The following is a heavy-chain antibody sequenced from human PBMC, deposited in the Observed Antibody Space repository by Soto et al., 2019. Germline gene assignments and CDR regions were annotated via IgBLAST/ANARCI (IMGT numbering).Heavy chain of an antibody. V-gene: IGHV1-69*13. CDR3: ARVSSGVDTAMVSPRLDY. CDR2: IIPIFGTA. D-gene: IGHD5-18*01. J-gene: IGHJ4*02. Sequence: SVKVSCKASGGTFSSYAISWVRQAPGQGLEWMGGIIPIFGTANYAQKFQGRVTITADESTSTAYMELSSLRSEDTAVYYCARVSSGVDTAMVSPRLDYWGQGTLVTVSS. CDR1: GGTFSSYA.